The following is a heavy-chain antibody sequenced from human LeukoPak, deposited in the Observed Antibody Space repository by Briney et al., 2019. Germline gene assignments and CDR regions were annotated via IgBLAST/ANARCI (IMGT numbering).Heavy chain of an antibody. CDR3: ATPYCSSISCLDVFNM. V-gene: IGHV4-31*03. CDR2: KYYSGSA. Sequence: SETLSLTCNVSGVSVSDGRYYWTCIRQHPRKGLEWIGYKYYSGSAKYNPSLKSRLTISIDTSKNQFSLQLTSVTAADTATYYCATPYCSSISCLDVFNMWGQGTRVTVSS. J-gene: IGHJ3*02. CDR1: GVSVSDGRYY. D-gene: IGHD2-2*01.